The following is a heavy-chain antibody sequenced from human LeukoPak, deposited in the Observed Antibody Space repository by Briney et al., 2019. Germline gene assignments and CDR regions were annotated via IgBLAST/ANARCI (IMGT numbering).Heavy chain of an antibody. CDR2: INIDGSST. Sequence: PGGSLRLSSAASGFTFSSYWMQWVRQVPGKGLVWVSRINIDGSSTSYADSVKGRFTISRDNAKNTLYLQMNSLRVEDTAVYRCARDYNTKGYGWFDPWGQGTLVTVSS. J-gene: IGHJ5*02. CDR1: GFTFSSYW. V-gene: IGHV3-74*01. D-gene: IGHD3-10*01. CDR3: ARDYNTKGYGWFDP.